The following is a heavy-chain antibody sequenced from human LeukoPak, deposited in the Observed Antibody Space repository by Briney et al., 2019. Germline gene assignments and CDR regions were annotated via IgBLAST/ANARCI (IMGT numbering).Heavy chain of an antibody. J-gene: IGHJ3*02. CDR2: ISYDGTNK. CDR1: GFTFSSYG. CDR3: ARDIRIAAAGSFDI. Sequence: GGSLRLSCAAAGFTFSSYGRHWVRQAPGKGLEWVAVISYDGTNKYYADSVKGRFTISRDNSKNTLYLQMNSLRAEDTAVYYCARDIRIAAAGSFDIWGQGTMVTVSS. D-gene: IGHD6-13*01. V-gene: IGHV3-33*05.